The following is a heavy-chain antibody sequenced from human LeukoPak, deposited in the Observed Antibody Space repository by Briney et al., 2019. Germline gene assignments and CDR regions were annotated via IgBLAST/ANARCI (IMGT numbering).Heavy chain of an antibody. J-gene: IGHJ4*02. CDR3: AKGYYDYVCGSYYFDY. CDR1: GFTFSSYA. D-gene: IGHD3-16*01. Sequence: GGSLRLSCAASGFTFSSYAMSWVRQAPGKGLEWVSAISGSGGSTYYADSVKGRFTISRDNSKNTLYLQVNSLRAEDTAVYYCAKGYYDYVCGSYYFDYWGQGTLVTVSS. CDR2: ISGSGGST. V-gene: IGHV3-23*01.